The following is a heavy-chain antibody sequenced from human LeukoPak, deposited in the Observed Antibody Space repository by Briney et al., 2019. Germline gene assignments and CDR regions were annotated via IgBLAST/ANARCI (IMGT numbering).Heavy chain of an antibody. CDR3: AGGSLGISFFDY. CDR2: ISYSGST. CDR1: GGSISSYY. V-gene: IGHV4-59*01. D-gene: IGHD7-27*01. J-gene: IGHJ4*02. Sequence: SETLSLTCTVSGGSISSYYWNWIRQPPGKGLEWIGYISYSGSTNYNPSLKSRVTISLDTSKNQFSLRLSSVTAADTAVYYCAGGSLGISFFDYWGQGTLVTVSS.